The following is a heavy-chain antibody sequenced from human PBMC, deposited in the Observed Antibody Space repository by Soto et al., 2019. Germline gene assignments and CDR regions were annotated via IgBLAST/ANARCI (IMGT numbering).Heavy chain of an antibody. D-gene: IGHD3-10*01. CDR1: GFSLTTDGVG. CDR3: AHSRNLITEDAQVGDFDY. V-gene: IGHV2-5*02. J-gene: IGHJ4*02. CDR2: IYWDDDE. Sequence: QITLKESGPTLVKPTQTLTLTCSFSGFSLTTDGVGVGWVRQPPGEALEWRALIYWDDDERYRPSLKTRLTITKDPSKNQVVLIMTNMDPVDTATYYCAHSRNLITEDAQVGDFDYWGQGTLVTVSS.